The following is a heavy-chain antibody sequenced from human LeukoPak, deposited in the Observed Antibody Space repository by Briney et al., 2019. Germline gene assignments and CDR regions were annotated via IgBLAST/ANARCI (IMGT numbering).Heavy chain of an antibody. CDR3: ARDHNWFDP. CDR1: GYSISSGYY. V-gene: IGHV4-38-2*02. Sequence: PSETLSLTCAVSGYSISSGYYWGWIRQPPGKGLDWIGSIYHSGSTYYNPSLKSRVTISVDTSKNQFSLKLSSVTAADTAVYYCARDHNWFDPWGQGTLVTVSS. CDR2: IYHSGST. J-gene: IGHJ5*02.